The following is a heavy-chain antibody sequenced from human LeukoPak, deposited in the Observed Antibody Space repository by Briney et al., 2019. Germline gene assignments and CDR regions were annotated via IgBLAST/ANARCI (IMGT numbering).Heavy chain of an antibody. Sequence: PGGSLRLSCAASGFTFSSYSMNWVRQAPGKGLEWVSSIDTSGRYTYYADSVKGRFTISRDNAKNSLYLQINSLRAEDTAVYYCARDRVATIMGNWFDPWGQGTLVTVSS. CDR3: ARDRVATIMGNWFDP. J-gene: IGHJ5*02. CDR1: GFTFSSYS. D-gene: IGHD5-12*01. CDR2: IDTSGRYT. V-gene: IGHV3-21*01.